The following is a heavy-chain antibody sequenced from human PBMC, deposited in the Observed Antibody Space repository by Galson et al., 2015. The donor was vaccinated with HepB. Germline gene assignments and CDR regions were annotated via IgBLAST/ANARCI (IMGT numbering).Heavy chain of an antibody. CDR3: ARVGPEYPSDIVVVVADHNWFDP. Sequence: ETLSLTCAVSGYSISSGYYWGWIRQPPGKGLEWIGSIYHSGSTYYNPSLKSRVTISVDTSKNQFSLKLSSVTAADTAVYYCARVGPEYPSDIVVVVADHNWFDPWGQGTLVTVSS. V-gene: IGHV4-38-2*01. CDR2: IYHSGST. D-gene: IGHD2-15*01. J-gene: IGHJ5*02. CDR1: GYSISSGYY.